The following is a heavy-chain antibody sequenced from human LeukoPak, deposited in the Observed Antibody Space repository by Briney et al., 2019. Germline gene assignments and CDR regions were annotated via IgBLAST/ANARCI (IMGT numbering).Heavy chain of an antibody. CDR2: IYYSGST. D-gene: IGHD6-13*01. V-gene: IGHV4-39*01. CDR3: ARAIRYGQQLMYYFDY. CDR1: GGSISSSSYY. J-gene: IGHJ4*02. Sequence: SETLSLTCTVSGGSISSSSYYWGWIRQPPGKGLEWIGSIYYSGSTYYNPSLKSRVTISADTSKTQIYLKLSSVTAADTAVYDCARAIRYGQQLMYYFDYWGQGTLVTVSA.